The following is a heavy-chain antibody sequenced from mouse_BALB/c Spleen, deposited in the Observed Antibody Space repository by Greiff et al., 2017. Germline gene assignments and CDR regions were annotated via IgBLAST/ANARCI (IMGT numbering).Heavy chain of an antibody. J-gene: IGHJ3*01. CDR2: ISSGGST. D-gene: IGHD1-1*01. CDR3: AGGDRGSSGFAY. Sequence: EVKVVESGGGLVKPGGSLKLSCAASGFTFSSYAMSWVRQTPEKRLEWVASISSGGSTYYPDSVKGRCTISRDNARNILYLQMSSLRSEDTAMYFCAGGDRGSSGFAYWGQGTLVTVSA. CDR1: GFTFSSYA. V-gene: IGHV5-6-5*01.